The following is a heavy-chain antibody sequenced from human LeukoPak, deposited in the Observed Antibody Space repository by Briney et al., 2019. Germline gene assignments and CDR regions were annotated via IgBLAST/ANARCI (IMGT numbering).Heavy chain of an antibody. CDR1: GFNFSTYG. CDR3: ARGLRYFDWSQNWFDP. CDR2: IWYDGRSK. J-gene: IGHJ5*02. D-gene: IGHD3-9*01. Sequence: PGRSLRLSCAASGFNFSTYGMHWVRQPPGKGLEWVAVIWYDGRSKYYADSVKGRFTISRDNSKNTLHMEMNSLRAEDTAVYYCARGLRYFDWSQNWFDPWGQGTLVTVSS. V-gene: IGHV3-33*01.